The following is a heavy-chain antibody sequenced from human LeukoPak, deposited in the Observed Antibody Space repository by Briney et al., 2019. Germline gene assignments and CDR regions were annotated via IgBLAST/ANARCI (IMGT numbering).Heavy chain of an antibody. CDR2: INPNSGGT. V-gene: IGHV1-2*02. CDR1: GYTFTGNY. Sequence: ASVKVSCKASGYTFTGNYIHWVRQAPGQGLEWMGWINPNSGGTNSAQKFQDRVTMTRDTCISTVYMELSRLRSDDTAVYYCARGIYGFDYWGQGTLVTVSS. J-gene: IGHJ4*02. CDR3: ARGIYGFDY. D-gene: IGHD3-10*01.